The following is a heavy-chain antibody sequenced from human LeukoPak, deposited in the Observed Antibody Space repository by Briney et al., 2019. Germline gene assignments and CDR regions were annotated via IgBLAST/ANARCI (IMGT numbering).Heavy chain of an antibody. V-gene: IGHV4-39*01. CDR1: GGSISSSSYY. Sequence: PSETLSLTCTVSGGSISSSSYYWGWIRQPPGKGLEWIGSIYYSGSTYYNPSLKSRVTISVDTSKNQFSLKLSSVTAADTAVYYCASYNGRSDGYNFGYWGQGTLVTVSS. CDR3: ASYNGRSDGYNFGY. CDR2: IYYSGST. D-gene: IGHD5-24*01. J-gene: IGHJ4*02.